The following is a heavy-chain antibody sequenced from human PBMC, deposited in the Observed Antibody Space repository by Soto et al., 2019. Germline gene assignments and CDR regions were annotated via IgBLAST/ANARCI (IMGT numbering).Heavy chain of an antibody. CDR3: GRDEVRNGVGV. CDR2: IKGDGSEK. J-gene: IGHJ6*02. CDR1: GFTFSDFW. Sequence: GGSLRLSCEASGFTFSDFWMSWVRQAPGKGLEWVANIKGDGSEKRYVDSVRGRFTISRDNAKNSVYLQMNSLRADDTALYYCGRDEVRNGVGVWGQGIKVTVSS. V-gene: IGHV3-7*01.